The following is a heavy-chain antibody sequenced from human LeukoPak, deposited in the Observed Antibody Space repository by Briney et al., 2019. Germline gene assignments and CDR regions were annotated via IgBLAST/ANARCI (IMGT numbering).Heavy chain of an antibody. J-gene: IGHJ3*02. V-gene: IGHV3-53*04. CDR2: IYSGGRT. D-gene: IGHD3-10*01. CDR3: ARDANFGGIDAFDI. Sequence: SVIYSGGRTYYADSVKGRFTISTYNSKNTLYLQMNSLRAEDTAVYYCARDANFGGIDAFDIWGQGTMVTVSS.